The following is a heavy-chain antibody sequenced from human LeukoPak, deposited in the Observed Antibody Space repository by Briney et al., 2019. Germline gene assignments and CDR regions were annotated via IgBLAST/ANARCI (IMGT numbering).Heavy chain of an antibody. CDR2: IIPIFGTA. J-gene: IGHJ4*02. D-gene: IGHD2-15*01. V-gene: IGHV1-69*06. CDR1: GGTFSSYA. CDR3: AKVRYCSGVNCYPDDN. Sequence: SVKVSCKASGGTFSSYAISWVRQAPGQGLEWMGGIIPIFGTANYAQKFQGRVTITADKSTSTAYMELSSLRSEDTAVYYCAKVRYCSGVNCYPDDNWGQGTLVTVSS.